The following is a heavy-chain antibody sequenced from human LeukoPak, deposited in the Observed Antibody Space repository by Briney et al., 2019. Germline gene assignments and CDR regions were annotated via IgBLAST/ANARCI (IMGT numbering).Heavy chain of an antibody. J-gene: IGHJ4*02. V-gene: IGHV3-30*18. CDR3: AKDVGKWESLHFFDY. CDR2: ISYDGSNK. CDR1: GLTFSGYD. Sequence: PGGSLRLSCAASGLTFSGYDMHWVRQAPGKGLEWVAVISYDGSNKYYADSVKGRFTISRDNSKNTLYLQMNSLRGDDTAVYYCAKDVGKWESLHFFDYWGQGTLVTVSS. D-gene: IGHD1-26*01.